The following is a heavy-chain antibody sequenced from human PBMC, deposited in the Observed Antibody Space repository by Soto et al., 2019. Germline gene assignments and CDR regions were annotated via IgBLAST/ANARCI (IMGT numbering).Heavy chain of an antibody. CDR1: GGSISSYY. Sequence: SETLSLTCTVSGGSISSYYWSWIRQPPGKGLEWIGYIYYSGSTNYNPSLKSRVTISVDTSKNQFSLKLSSVTAADTAVYYCARDRYYYGSGSLGNWLDPWGQGTLVTVSS. D-gene: IGHD3-10*01. CDR2: IYYSGST. J-gene: IGHJ5*02. CDR3: ARDRYYYGSGSLGNWLDP. V-gene: IGHV4-59*01.